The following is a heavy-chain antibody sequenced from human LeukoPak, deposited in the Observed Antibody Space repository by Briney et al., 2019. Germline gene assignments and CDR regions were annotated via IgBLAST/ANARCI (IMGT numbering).Heavy chain of an antibody. CDR2: FDPEDGET. V-gene: IGHV1-24*01. D-gene: IGHD6-13*01. CDR3: ARDQRNSSSWYNWFDP. Sequence: ASVKVSCKVSGYTLTDLPMHWVRQAPGKGLEWMGGFDPEDGETIYAQKFQGRVTMTEDPSTDTAYMELNSLRAEDTAVYYCARDQRNSSSWYNWFDPWGQGTLVTVSS. CDR1: GYTLTDLP. J-gene: IGHJ5*02.